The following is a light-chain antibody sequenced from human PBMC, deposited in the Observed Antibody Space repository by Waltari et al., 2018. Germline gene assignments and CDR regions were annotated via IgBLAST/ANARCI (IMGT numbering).Light chain of an antibody. J-gene: IGKJ3*01. CDR1: RSVSNTY. Sequence: EIVLTQSPGTLSLSPGERATLSCRASRSVSNTYLAWYQKKPGQAPRPLIYGTSTRATGIPARFSGSGSGTDFTLTISSLEAEDFAVYYCQHRDHWPPDATFGPGTKVDI. CDR3: QHRDHWPPDAT. V-gene: IGKV3D-20*02. CDR2: GTS.